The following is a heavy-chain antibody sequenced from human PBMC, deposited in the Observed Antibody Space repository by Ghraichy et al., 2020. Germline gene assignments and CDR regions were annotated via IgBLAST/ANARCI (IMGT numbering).Heavy chain of an antibody. CDR3: ARGSRLLLYYFDY. CDR2: IYYSGST. D-gene: IGHD2-21*02. V-gene: IGHV4-39*07. J-gene: IGHJ4*02. Sequence: SETLSLTCTVSGGSISSSSYYWGWIRQPPGKGLEWIGSIYYSGSTYYNPSLKSRVTISVDTSKNQFSLKLSSVTAADTAVYYCARGSRLLLYYFDYRGQGTLVTVSS. CDR1: GGSISSSSYY.